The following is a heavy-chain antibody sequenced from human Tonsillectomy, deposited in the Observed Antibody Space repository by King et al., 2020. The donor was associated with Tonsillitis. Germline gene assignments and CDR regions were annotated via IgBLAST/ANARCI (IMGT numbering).Heavy chain of an antibody. V-gene: IGHV3-9*01. CDR2: ISWNSNTI. J-gene: IGHJ3*01. Sequence: QLVQSGGGLVQPGRSLRLSCAASGFTFDDYPMHWVRQVPGKGLEWVSGISWNSNTIGYADSVKGRFTTSRDNAKNSLYLQMDSLRVEDTALYYCARGRRRAPDAFDCWGPGTFVTVST. D-gene: IGHD2-15*01. CDR3: ARGRRRAPDAFDC. CDR1: GFTFDDYP.